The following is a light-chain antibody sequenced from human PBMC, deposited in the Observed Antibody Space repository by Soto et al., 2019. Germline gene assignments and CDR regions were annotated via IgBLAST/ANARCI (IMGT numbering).Light chain of an antibody. CDR2: GAS. J-gene: IGKJ5*01. Sequence: PGSGATLSCSASQSVSSSYIAWYQQRPGQTPSLLIYGASTRATGIPDRFSGSGSGTHFTLTISRLEPGDFAVYYCQHFGGTTFTFGQGTRLEIK. V-gene: IGKV3-20*01. CDR3: QHFGGTTFT. CDR1: QSVSSSY.